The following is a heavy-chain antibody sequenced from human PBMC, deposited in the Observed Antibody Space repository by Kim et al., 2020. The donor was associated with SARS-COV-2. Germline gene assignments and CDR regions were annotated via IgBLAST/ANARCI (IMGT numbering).Heavy chain of an antibody. Sequence: GGSLRLSCAASGFTFSSYSMNWVRQAPGKGLEWVSYISSSSSTIYYADSVKGRFTISRDNAKNSLYLQMNSLRAEDTAVYYCARDHDILTGYYPNWFDPWGQGTLVTVSS. D-gene: IGHD3-9*01. CDR2: ISSSSSTI. CDR3: ARDHDILTGYYPNWFDP. J-gene: IGHJ5*02. CDR1: GFTFSSYS. V-gene: IGHV3-48*04.